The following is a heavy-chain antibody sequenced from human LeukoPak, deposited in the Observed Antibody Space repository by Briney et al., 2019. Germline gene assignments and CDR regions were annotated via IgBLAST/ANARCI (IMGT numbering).Heavy chain of an antibody. D-gene: IGHD5-18*01. J-gene: IGHJ4*02. CDR1: GGSISSYY. Sequence: SETLSLTCTVSGGSISSYYWSWIRQPPGKGLEWIGYFYYTGSSNYNPSLKSRVTISLDSSKNQFSLELSSVTAADTAVYYCARGIFLNTAVASPFDNWGQGTLVTVSS. CDR2: FYYTGSS. CDR3: ARGIFLNTAVASPFDN. V-gene: IGHV4-59*01.